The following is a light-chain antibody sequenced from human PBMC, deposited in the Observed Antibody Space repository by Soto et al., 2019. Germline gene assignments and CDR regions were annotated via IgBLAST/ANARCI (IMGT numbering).Light chain of an antibody. V-gene: IGLV2-8*01. CDR1: SSDVGGYNY. CDR3: SSYAGSNIGI. Sequence: QSALTQPPSASGSPGQSVTISCTGTSSDVGGYNYVSWYQQHPGKAPKLMIYEVTKRPSGVPDRFSGSKSDNTASLTVSGLQAEDEADYYCSSYAGSNIGIFGGGTQLTVL. J-gene: IGLJ2*01. CDR2: EVT.